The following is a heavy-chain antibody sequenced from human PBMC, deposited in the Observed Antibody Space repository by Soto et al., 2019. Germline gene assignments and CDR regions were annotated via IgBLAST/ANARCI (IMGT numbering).Heavy chain of an antibody. CDR2: IDWDDDK. J-gene: IGHJ6*02. CDR1: GFSLSTSGMR. V-gene: IGHV2-70*04. Sequence: SGPTLVNPTQTLTLTCTFSGFSLSTSGMRVSWIRQPPGKALEWLARIDWDDDKFYSTSLKTRLTISKDTSKNQVVLTMTNMDPVDTATYYCARIPHYYYGMDVWGQGTTVTVSS. CDR3: ARIPHYYYGMDV.